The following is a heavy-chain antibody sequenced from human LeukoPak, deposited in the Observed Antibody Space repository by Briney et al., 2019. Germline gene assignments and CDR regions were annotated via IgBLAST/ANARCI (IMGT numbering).Heavy chain of an antibody. J-gene: IGHJ4*02. CDR3: AKDLPNSSGWYWSGVFDY. Sequence: GGSLRLSCAASGFTFSSYAMSLVRQAPGKGLEWVSAISGSGGSTYYADSVKGRFTISRDNSKNTLYLQMNSLRAEDTAVYYCAKDLPNSSGWYWSGVFDYWGQGTLVTVSS. D-gene: IGHD6-13*01. CDR1: GFTFSSYA. V-gene: IGHV3-23*01. CDR2: ISGSGGST.